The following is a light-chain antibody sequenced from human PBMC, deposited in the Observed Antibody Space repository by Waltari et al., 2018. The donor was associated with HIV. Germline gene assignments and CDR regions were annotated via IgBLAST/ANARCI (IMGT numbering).Light chain of an antibody. V-gene: IGKV1-33*01. CDR1: QDIRNF. J-gene: IGKJ4*01. CDR2: DVS. CDR3: QQFDTLPLT. Sequence: DIQMTQSPSSLSASVGDRVTITCQASQDIRNFLSWYQQKSGKVPNLLIYDVSNLETGVPSRFSGSGSGTQFNFTISSLQPEDFATYYCQQFDTLPLTFGGGTRVEIK.